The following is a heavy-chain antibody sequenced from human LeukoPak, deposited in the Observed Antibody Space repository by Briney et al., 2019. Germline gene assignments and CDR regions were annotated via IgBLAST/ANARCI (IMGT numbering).Heavy chain of an antibody. CDR1: GLTFNNYA. J-gene: IGHJ6*02. D-gene: IGHD2-15*01. CDR3: AKAQGSCGGDTCQYAVDV. V-gene: IGHV3-23*01. CDR2: ISASGSRT. Sequence: GGSLRLSCAVSGLTFNNYAIAWVRQGPGKGLEWVSGISASGSRTYYADSVKGRFTISRDNSKNTLFLQMNSLRAEDTAVYYCAKAQGSCGGDTCQYAVDVWGQGTTVTVSS.